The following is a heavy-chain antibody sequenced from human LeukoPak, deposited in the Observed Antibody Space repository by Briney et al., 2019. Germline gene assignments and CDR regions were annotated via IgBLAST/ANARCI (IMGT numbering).Heavy chain of an antibody. D-gene: IGHD1-14*01. Sequence: GGSLRPSCAASGFTFSTYSMNWVRQAPGKGLEWISYISSSSNTVYYADSVKGRFTISRDNAKNSLYLQMNSLRAEDTAVYYCARDDPGGEPNYFDYWGQGTLVTVSS. J-gene: IGHJ4*02. CDR2: ISSSSNTV. V-gene: IGHV3-48*01. CDR1: GFTFSTYS. CDR3: ARDDPGGEPNYFDY.